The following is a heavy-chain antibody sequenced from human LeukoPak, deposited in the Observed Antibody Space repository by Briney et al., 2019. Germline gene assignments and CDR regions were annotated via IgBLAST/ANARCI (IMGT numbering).Heavy chain of an antibody. D-gene: IGHD1-26*01. CDR1: GFTFSSYS. CDR2: ISSSSSTI. Sequence: GGSLRLSCAASGFTFSSYSMNWVRQAPGKGLEWVSYISSSSSTIYYADSVKGRFTISRDNAKNSLYLQMNSLRAEDTAVYYCARVRVGATSSVFDYWGQGTLVTVSS. CDR3: ARVRVGATSSVFDY. V-gene: IGHV3-48*04. J-gene: IGHJ4*02.